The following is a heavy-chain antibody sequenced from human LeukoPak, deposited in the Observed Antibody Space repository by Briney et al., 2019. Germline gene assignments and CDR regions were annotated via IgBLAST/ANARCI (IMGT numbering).Heavy chain of an antibody. CDR3: AKDRSGGNTYYFDY. Sequence: GGSLRLSCAASGFTFDDYAMHWVRQAPGKGLEWVSGISRNSGSIGYADSVRGRFTISRDNAKSSLYLQMNSLRAEDMALYYCAKDRSGGNTYYFDYWGQGTLVTVSS. V-gene: IGHV3-9*03. J-gene: IGHJ4*02. D-gene: IGHD4-23*01. CDR1: GFTFDDYA. CDR2: ISRNSGSI.